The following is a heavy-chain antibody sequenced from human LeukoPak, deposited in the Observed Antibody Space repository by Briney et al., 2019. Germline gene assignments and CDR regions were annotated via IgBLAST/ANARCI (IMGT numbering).Heavy chain of an antibody. V-gene: IGHV3-21*06. CDR2: ISGDSRYI. CDR3: ARGPFSSSWSEFDY. J-gene: IGHJ4*02. D-gene: IGHD6-13*01. Sequence: GESLKISCAASGFTFSDYSLNWVRQAPGKGLEWVSCISGDSRYIYYADSLKGRSTISRDNAQNSLYLHMNNLRAEDTAVYYCARGPFSSSWSEFDYWGQGTLVTVSS. CDR1: GFTFSDYS.